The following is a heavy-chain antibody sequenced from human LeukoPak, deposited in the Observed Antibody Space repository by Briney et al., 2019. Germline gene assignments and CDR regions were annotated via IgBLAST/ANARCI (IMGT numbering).Heavy chain of an antibody. CDR1: GGSISSGSYS. CDR2: IYRRGST. J-gene: IGHJ4*02. D-gene: IGHD3-22*01. V-gene: IGHV4-30-2*01. CDR3: ATEGYYYDSSGYYHERFFDY. Sequence: SQTLSLTCAVSGGSISSGSYSWSWIRQPPGKGLEWIGYIYRRGSTYYNPSLKSRVILSLDKSANQFSLNLSSVTAADTAVYYCATEGYYYDSSGYYHERFFDYWGQGTLVTVSS.